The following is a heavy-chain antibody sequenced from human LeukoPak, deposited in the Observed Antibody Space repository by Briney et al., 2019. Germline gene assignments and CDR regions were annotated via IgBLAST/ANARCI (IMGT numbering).Heavy chain of an antibody. CDR1: GYSFINYD. CDR2: MNPNSGNT. J-gene: IGHJ5*02. Sequence: GASVKVSCKASGYSFINYDINWVRQATGQGLEWMGWMNPNSGNTAYAQKFQGRVTMTRNTSISTAYMELSSLRSEDTAVYYCARVFRSQSGSYSPWGQGTLVTVSS. CDR3: ARVFRSQSGSYSP. V-gene: IGHV1-8*01. D-gene: IGHD1-26*01.